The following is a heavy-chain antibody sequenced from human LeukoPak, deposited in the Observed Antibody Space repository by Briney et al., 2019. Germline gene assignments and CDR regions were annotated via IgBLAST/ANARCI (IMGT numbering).Heavy chain of an antibody. J-gene: IGHJ6*02. CDR3: ARARGVVVAATFGMDV. CDR1: GGTFSSYA. CDR2: ITPIFGTA. Sequence: SVKVSCKASGGTFSSYAISWVRQAPGQGLEWMGGITPIFGTANYAQKFQGRVTITADESTSTAYMELSSLRSEDTAVYYRARARGVVVAATFGMDVWGQGTTVTVSS. V-gene: IGHV1-69*01. D-gene: IGHD2-15*01.